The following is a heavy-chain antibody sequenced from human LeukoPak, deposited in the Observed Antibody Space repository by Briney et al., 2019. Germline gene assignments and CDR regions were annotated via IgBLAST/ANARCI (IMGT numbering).Heavy chain of an antibody. J-gene: IGHJ4*02. V-gene: IGHV3-21*01. CDR2: IRGDSTET. D-gene: IGHD3-3*01. CDR3: ARGHFGVVLDY. Sequence: PGGSLRLSYEGSGFTFSSYSMIWVRQAPGKGLEWVSSIRGDSTETRHADSLMGRFTISRDNAKKSLYLQMNSLRAEDTAVYYCARGHFGVVLDYWGQGTLVTVSS. CDR1: GFTFSSYS.